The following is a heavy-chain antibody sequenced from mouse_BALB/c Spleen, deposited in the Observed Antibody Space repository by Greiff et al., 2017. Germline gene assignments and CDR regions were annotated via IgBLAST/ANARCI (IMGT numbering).Heavy chain of an antibody. D-gene: IGHD1-2*01. V-gene: IGHV1S56*01. Sequence: QGQLQQSGPELVKPGASVRISCKASGYTFTSYYIHWVKQRPGQGLEWIGWIYPGNVNTKYNEKFKGKATLTADKSSSTAYMQLSSLTSEDSAVYFCARGCGSYYYAMDYWGQGTSVTVSS. J-gene: IGHJ4*01. CDR3: ARGCGSYYYAMDY. CDR1: GYTFTSYY. CDR2: IYPGNVNT.